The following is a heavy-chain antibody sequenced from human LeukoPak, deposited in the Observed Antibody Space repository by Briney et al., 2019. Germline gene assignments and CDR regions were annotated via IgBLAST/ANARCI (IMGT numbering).Heavy chain of an antibody. CDR3: AKALSPTGDWYFDL. V-gene: IGHV3-9*01. CDR2: ISWNSGSI. Sequence: GRSLRLSCAASGFTFDDYAMHWVRQAPGKGLEWVSGISWNSGSITYADSVKGRFTISRDSAKNSLYLQMNSLRAEDTALYYCAKALSPTGDWYFDLWGRGTLVTVSS. CDR1: GFTFDDYA. J-gene: IGHJ2*01.